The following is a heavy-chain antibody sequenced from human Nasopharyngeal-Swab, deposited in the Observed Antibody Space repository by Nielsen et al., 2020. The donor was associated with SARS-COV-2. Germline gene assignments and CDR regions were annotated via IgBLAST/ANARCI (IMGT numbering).Heavy chain of an antibody. Sequence: GESLKISCAASGFTFSSYSMNWVRQAPGKGLEWVSSISSSSSYIYYADSVKGRLTISRDNAKNSLYLQMNSLRAEDTAVYYCARDYTYYDFWSGYYSYYYGMDVWGQGTTVTVSS. V-gene: IGHV3-21*01. D-gene: IGHD3-3*01. CDR3: ARDYTYYDFWSGYYSYYYGMDV. J-gene: IGHJ6*02. CDR1: GFTFSSYS. CDR2: ISSSSSYI.